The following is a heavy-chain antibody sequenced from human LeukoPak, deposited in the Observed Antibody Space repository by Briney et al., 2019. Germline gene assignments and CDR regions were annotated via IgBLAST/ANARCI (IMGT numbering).Heavy chain of an antibody. D-gene: IGHD3-10*01. V-gene: IGHV1-69*04. Sequence: SVKVSCKASGGTFSSYAISWVRQAPGQELEWMGRIIPIFGIANYAQKFQGRVTITADKSTSTAYMELSSLRSEDTAVYYCASFTMVRGVKGYFDYWGQGTLVTVSS. CDR2: IIPIFGIA. CDR1: GGTFSSYA. CDR3: ASFTMVRGVKGYFDY. J-gene: IGHJ4*02.